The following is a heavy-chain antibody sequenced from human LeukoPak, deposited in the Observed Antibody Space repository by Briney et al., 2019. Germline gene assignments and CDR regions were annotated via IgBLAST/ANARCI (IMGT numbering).Heavy chain of an antibody. CDR3: AREGDDYGDVRVFDY. D-gene: IGHD4-17*01. Sequence: PGGSLRLSCAASGFTVSSNYMSWVRQAPGKGLEWVSVIYSGGSTYYADSVKGRFTISRDNSKNTLYLQMNSLRAEDTAVYYCAREGDDYGDVRVFDYWGQGTLVTVSS. CDR2: IYSGGST. CDR1: GFTVSSNY. J-gene: IGHJ4*02. V-gene: IGHV3-53*01.